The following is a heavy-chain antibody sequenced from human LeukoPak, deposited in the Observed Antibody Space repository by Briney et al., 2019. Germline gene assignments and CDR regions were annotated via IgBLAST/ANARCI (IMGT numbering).Heavy chain of an antibody. Sequence: AESLKISCKGAGYIFTSYWIGWVRHKPAKGLEWMGIIYPGDSDTRYSPSFQGQVTISADNSISIAYLQWSSLKASDTAMYYCARTRGYSGYDAFDFWGQGTLVTVSS. CDR3: ARTRGYSGYDAFDF. V-gene: IGHV5-51*01. CDR1: GYIFTSYW. J-gene: IGHJ4*02. D-gene: IGHD5-12*01. CDR2: IYPGDSDT.